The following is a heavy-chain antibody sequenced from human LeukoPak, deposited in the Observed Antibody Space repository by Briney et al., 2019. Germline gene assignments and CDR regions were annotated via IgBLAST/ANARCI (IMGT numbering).Heavy chain of an antibody. CDR1: GFTFNSYA. V-gene: IGHV3-23*01. CDR3: AKDHTWYSSGWYYFDY. D-gene: IGHD6-19*01. J-gene: IGHJ4*02. CDR2: ISVSGGDT. Sequence: GGSLRLSCAASGFTFNSYAMSWVRQAPGKGLEWVSSISVSGGDTYYADSVKGRFTISRDNSKNTLYLQMNSLRAEDTAVYYCAKDHTWYSSGWYYFDYWGQGTLVTVSS.